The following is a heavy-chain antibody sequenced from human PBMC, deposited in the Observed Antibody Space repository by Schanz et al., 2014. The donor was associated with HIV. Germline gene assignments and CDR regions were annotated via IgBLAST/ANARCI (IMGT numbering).Heavy chain of an antibody. J-gene: IGHJ5*01. Sequence: VQLVESGGGLVQPGGSLRLSCAASGFTFSDYSMNWVRQAPGKGLEWVSYISGSSSSIYYADSVKGRFTISRDNVKNSLFLHMNNLRDEDTAVYYCARWGGSSWYWFDSWGQGTLVTVSS. D-gene: IGHD6-13*01. CDR3: ARWGGSSWYWFDS. CDR1: GFTFSDYS. V-gene: IGHV3-48*02. CDR2: ISGSSSSI.